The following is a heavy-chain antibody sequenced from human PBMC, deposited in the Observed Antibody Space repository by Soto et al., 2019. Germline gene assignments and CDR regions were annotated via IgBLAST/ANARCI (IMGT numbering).Heavy chain of an antibody. CDR2: ISGNGVST. J-gene: IGHJ4*02. V-gene: IGHV3-23*01. CDR1: GFTFSSYA. CDR3: ARDKVRGAGYQADY. D-gene: IGHD2-2*01. Sequence: PGGSLRLSCAASGFTFSSYAMSWVRQAPGKGLEWVSAISGNGVSTYYADSVKGRFTISRDNSKNTLYLQMNSLRSDDTAVYYCARDKVRGAGYQADYWGQGTLVTVSS.